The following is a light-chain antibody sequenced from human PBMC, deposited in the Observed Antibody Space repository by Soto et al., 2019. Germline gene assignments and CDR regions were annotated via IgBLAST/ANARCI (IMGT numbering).Light chain of an antibody. V-gene: IGKV3-20*01. CDR3: QQFGSSLPFT. CDR2: GAS. J-gene: IGKJ5*01. CDR1: QSVSNTY. Sequence: LVLTQSRVSLSLTPGESATLSCRVSQSVSNTYLAWYQQKPGQAPRILIYGASNTATGSPDRFSGSGSGTAFTLTISRLEPEDLAVYYCQQFGSSLPFTFGQGTRLEIK.